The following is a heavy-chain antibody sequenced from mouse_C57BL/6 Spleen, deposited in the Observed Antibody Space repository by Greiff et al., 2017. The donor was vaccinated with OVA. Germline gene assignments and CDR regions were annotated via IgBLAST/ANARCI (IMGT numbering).Heavy chain of an antibody. CDR2: ISNGGGST. CDR3: ARQGHAMDY. V-gene: IGHV5-12*01. Sequence: EVKLVESGGGLVQPGGSLKLSCAASGFTFSDYYMYWVRQTPEKRLEWVAYISNGGGSTYYPDTVKGRFTISRDNAKNTLYLQMSRLKSEDTAMYYCARQGHAMDYWGQGTSVTVSS. J-gene: IGHJ4*01. CDR1: GFTFSDYY.